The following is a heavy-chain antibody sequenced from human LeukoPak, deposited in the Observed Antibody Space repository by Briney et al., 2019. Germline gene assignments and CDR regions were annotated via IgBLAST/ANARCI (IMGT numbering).Heavy chain of an antibody. V-gene: IGHV3-30*02. D-gene: IGHD2-21*02. CDR1: GFTFSSYS. J-gene: IGHJ4*02. CDR3: AKDLRIVVVTAILDY. CDR2: IRYDGSNK. Sequence: GGSLRLSCAASGFTFSSYSMNWVRQAPGKGLEWVAFIRYDGSNKYYADSVKGRFTISRDNSKNTLYLQMNSLRAEDTAVYYCAKDLRIVVVTAILDYWGQGTLVTVSS.